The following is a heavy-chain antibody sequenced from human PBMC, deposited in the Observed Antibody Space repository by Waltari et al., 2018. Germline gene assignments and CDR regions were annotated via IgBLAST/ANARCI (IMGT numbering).Heavy chain of an antibody. D-gene: IGHD3-3*01. CDR1: GFTFSSYS. Sequence: EVQLVESGGGLVQPGGSLRLSCADSGFTFSSYSMNWVRQAPGKGLEGVSYISSSSSTIYYADSGKGRFTISRDNAKNSLYPQMNSLRAEDTAVYYCARDPHDFWSGYHDYWGHGTLVTVSS. V-gene: IGHV3-48*04. CDR3: ARDPHDFWSGYHDY. CDR2: ISSSSSTI. J-gene: IGHJ4*01.